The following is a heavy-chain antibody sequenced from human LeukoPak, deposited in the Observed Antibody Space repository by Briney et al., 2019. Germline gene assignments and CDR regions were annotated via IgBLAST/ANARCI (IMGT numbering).Heavy chain of an antibody. J-gene: IGHJ5*02. CDR2: IKQDGSEK. V-gene: IGHV3-7*04. D-gene: IGHD3-16*01. CDR3: ARDMIILQS. CDR1: GFIFSNYW. Sequence: GGSLRLSCSASGFIFSNYWMTWVRQAPGKGLEWVANIKQDGSEKYYVDSVKGRFTISRDNAKKSPYLQMNSLRAEDTAVYFCARDMIILQSWGQGTLVTVSS.